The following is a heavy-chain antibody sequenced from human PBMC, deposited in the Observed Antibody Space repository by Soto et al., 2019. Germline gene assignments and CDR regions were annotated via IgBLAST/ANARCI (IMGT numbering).Heavy chain of an antibody. CDR3: ARDGSVVVVTAGWFDP. CDR1: GFTFSSYA. Sequence: GGSLRLSCAASGFTFSSYAMHWVRQAPGKGLEWVAVISYDGSNKYYADSVKGRFTISRDNSKNTLYLQMNSLRAEDTAVYYCARDGSVVVVTAGWFDPWGQGTLVTVSS. D-gene: IGHD3-22*01. V-gene: IGHV3-30-3*01. CDR2: ISYDGSNK. J-gene: IGHJ5*02.